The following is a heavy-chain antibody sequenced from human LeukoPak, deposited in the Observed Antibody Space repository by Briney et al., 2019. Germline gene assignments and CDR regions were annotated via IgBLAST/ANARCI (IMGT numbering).Heavy chain of an antibody. CDR3: ARDATRSGDYYDSSGYYSDY. D-gene: IGHD3-22*01. CDR2: INPNSGGT. CDR1: GYTFTGYY. J-gene: IGHJ4*02. Sequence: PSASVKVSCKASGYTFTGYYMHWVRQAPGQGLEWMGGINPNSGGTNYAQKFQGRVTMTRDTSISTAYMELSRLRSDDTAVYYCARDATRSGDYYDSSGYYSDYWGQGTLVTVSS. V-gene: IGHV1-2*02.